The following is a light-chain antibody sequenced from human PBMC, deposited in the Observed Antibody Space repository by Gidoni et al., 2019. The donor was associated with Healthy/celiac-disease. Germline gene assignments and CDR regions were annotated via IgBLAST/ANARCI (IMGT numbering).Light chain of an antibody. J-gene: IGKJ2*01. CDR1: QSISSY. Sequence: PMTQSPPSLSASVGDRVTITCPASQSISSYLNWYQQKPGQAPKLLIYAASSWESGVPSRFSGSGSGTDFTLTISSLQPEDFATYYCQQSYSTPYTFGQGTKLEIK. CDR2: AAS. CDR3: QQSYSTPYT. V-gene: IGKV1-39*01.